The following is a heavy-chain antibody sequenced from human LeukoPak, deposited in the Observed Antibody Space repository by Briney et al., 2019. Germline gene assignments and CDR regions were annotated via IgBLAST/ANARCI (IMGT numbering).Heavy chain of an antibody. CDR3: AKGVTMIVVVIFDY. D-gene: IGHD3-22*01. CDR1: GFTFSSYA. CDR2: IRGSGGST. V-gene: IGHV3-23*01. Sequence: PGRSLRLSCAASGFTFSSYAMSWVRQAPGKGLEWVSAIRGSGGSTYYADSVKGRFTISRNNSKNTLYLQMNSRRAEDTAVYYCAKGVTMIVVVIFDYWGQGTLVTVSS. J-gene: IGHJ4*02.